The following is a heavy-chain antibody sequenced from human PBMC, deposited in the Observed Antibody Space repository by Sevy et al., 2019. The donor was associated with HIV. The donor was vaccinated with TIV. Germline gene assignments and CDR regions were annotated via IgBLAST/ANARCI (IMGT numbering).Heavy chain of an antibody. CDR1: GYTFTEYY. Sequence: ASVKVSCKASGYTFTEYYVHWLRQAPGQGLEWMGWINPQTGGTYFAKKFQDRVTLTRATSINAVYMELSGLKFDDTAAFYCARMGDYFDTSGYYPLKYWGLGTPVTVSS. J-gene: IGHJ4*02. D-gene: IGHD3-22*01. CDR2: INPQTGGT. V-gene: IGHV1-2*02. CDR3: ARMGDYFDTSGYYPLKY.